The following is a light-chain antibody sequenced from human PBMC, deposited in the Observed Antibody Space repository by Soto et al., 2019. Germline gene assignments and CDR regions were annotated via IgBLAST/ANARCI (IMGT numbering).Light chain of an antibody. CDR1: QSVSSY. J-gene: IGKJ5*01. CDR2: DAS. Sequence: EIVLTQSPATLSLSPGERATLSCRASQSVSSYLAWYQQKPGQAPTLLIYDASNRATGIPARFSGSGSGTDCTLTISSLEPEGFAVYYSQQRSDWPPTIAFGQGTRLEIK. CDR3: QQRSDWPPTIA. V-gene: IGKV3-11*01.